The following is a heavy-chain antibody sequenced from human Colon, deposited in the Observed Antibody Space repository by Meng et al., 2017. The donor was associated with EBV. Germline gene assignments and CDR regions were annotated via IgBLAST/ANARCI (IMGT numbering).Heavy chain of an antibody. CDR2: IYHSGST. CDR1: GDSVTNGGYS. Sequence: QLQLQESGSGLVKPSQTLSLTCVVSGDSVTNGGYSRSLTRQPPGKGLEWIGYIYHSGSTKYNPSLKSRVTISVDTSKNQFSLKLSSVTAADTAVYYCTTLYGDSISWGLGTMVTVSA. J-gene: IGHJ4*02. V-gene: IGHV4-30-2*01. D-gene: IGHD4-17*01. CDR3: TTLYGDSIS.